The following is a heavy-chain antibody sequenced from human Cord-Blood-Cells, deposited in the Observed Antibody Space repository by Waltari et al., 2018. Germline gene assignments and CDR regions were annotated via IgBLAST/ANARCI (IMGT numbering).Heavy chain of an antibody. D-gene: IGHD3-22*01. CDR3: ARASQDHDSSGYYYYGMDV. Sequence: VRQATGQGLEWMGWMNPNSGNTGYAQKFQGRVTMTRNTSISTAYMELSNLRSEDTAVYYCARASQDHDSSGYYYYGMDVWGQGTTVTVSS. CDR2: MNPNSGNT. V-gene: IGHV1-8*01. J-gene: IGHJ6*02.